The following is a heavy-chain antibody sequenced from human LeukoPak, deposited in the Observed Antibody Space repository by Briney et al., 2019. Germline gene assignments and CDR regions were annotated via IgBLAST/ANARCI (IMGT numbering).Heavy chain of an antibody. CDR2: IHYSGST. J-gene: IGHJ4*02. Sequence: SETLSLTCIVSGGSTSTYYWSWIRQPPGKGLEWIGYIHYSGSTNYNPSLKRRVTISLDTSMNQFSLKLSSVTAADTAVYYCARLFWSDSHSFDYWGQGTLVTVSS. V-gene: IGHV4-59*01. CDR3: ARLFWSDSHSFDY. D-gene: IGHD3-3*01. CDR1: GGSTSTYY.